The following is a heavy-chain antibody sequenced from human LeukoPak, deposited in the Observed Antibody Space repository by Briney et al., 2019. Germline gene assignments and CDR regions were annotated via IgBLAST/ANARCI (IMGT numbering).Heavy chain of an antibody. V-gene: IGHV1-18*01. CDR2: ISAYNGNT. J-gene: IGHJ4*02. CDR3: ASGSTSCYSRRCPLFS. D-gene: IGHD2-2*01. CDR1: GYTFTSYG. Sequence: ASVKVSCKASGYTFTSYGISWVRQAPGQGLEWMGWISAYNGNTNYAQKLQGRVTMTTDTSTSTAYMELRSLRSDDTAVYYCASGSTSCYSRRCPLFSWGQGTLVTVSS.